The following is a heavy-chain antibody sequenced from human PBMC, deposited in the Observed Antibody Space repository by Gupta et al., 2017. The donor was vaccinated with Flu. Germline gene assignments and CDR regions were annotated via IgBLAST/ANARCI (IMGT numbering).Heavy chain of an antibody. Sequence: QVQLQQWGAGLLKPSETMSLTCPVYKPSLSGSYWSWIRQPPGKRTAWIGAHAHSGGPNSSPSLKSRVTMSVDKSKNQFYLNLYSVTAADTAIYYCTRLGGFTVGYNWFDPWGQGTLVTVSS. CDR1: KPSLSGSY. CDR2: HAHSGGP. J-gene: IGHJ5*02. D-gene: IGHD4-11*01. CDR3: TRLGGFTVGYNWFDP. V-gene: IGHV4-34*01.